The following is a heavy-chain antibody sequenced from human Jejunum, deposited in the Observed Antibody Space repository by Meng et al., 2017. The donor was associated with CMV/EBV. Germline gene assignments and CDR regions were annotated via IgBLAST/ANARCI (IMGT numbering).Heavy chain of an antibody. CDR2: IIPILGIA. J-gene: IGHJ4*02. Sequence: QVQLGQSGAGVKKPGSSVKVSCKASGGTFSSYAISWVRQAPGQGLEWMGGIIPILGIANYAQKFQGRVTITADKSTSTAYMELSSLRSEDTAVYYCAREGPGGMATTPYFDYWGQGTLVTVSS. CDR3: AREGPGGMATTPYFDY. V-gene: IGHV1-69*10. D-gene: IGHD5-24*01. CDR1: GGTFSSYA.